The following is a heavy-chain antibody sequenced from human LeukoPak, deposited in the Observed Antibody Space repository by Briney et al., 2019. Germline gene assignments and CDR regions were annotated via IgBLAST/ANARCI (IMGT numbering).Heavy chain of an antibody. D-gene: IGHD3-10*01. CDR1: GGSFNDYY. J-gene: IGHJ4*02. CDR2: INHSGST. V-gene: IGHV4-34*01. CDR3: ASLHQVRGLTVFDY. Sequence: SETLSLTCALYGGSFNDYYWSWIRQPPGKGLEWIGEINHSGSTSYNPSLKSRVTIFVDTSKNQFSLKLTSVTAADTALYYCASLHQVRGLTVFDYWGQGALVTVSS.